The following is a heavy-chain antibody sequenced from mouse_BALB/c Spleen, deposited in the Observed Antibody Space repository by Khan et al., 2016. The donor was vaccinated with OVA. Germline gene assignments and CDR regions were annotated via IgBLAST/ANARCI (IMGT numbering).Heavy chain of an antibody. CDR2: INTHSGVP. Sequence: QIQLVQSGPELKKPGETVRISCKASGYTFTTAGIQWVQKMPGKGLKWIGWINTHSGVPKYAEDFKGRFAFSLEISVSTAYLQITNLKNEDTATYICARGRESYNRRVASPLEYWGQGTSVTVSS. D-gene: IGHD1-1*01. CDR3: ARGRESYNRRVASPLEY. CDR1: GYTFTTAG. V-gene: IGHV9-4*02. J-gene: IGHJ4*01.